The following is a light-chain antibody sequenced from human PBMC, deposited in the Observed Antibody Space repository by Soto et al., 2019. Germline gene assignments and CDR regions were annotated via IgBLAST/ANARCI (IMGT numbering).Light chain of an antibody. Sequence: ESVMTQSPLSLSVTPGEPASISCRSSQSLLHSNGYNYLDWYLQKPAQSPQLLIYLGSFRAAGVPDRFSGSGSGTDFTLKISRVEAADVGVYYCMQALQTPSFGGGTKVEMK. CDR3: MQALQTPS. CDR2: LGS. CDR1: QSLLHSNGYNY. V-gene: IGKV2-28*01. J-gene: IGKJ4*01.